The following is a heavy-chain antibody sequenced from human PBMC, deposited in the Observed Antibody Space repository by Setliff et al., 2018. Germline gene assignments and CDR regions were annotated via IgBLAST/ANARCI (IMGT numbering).Heavy chain of an antibody. CDR2: IKQDGSEK. D-gene: IGHD2-15*01. V-gene: IGHV3-7*01. J-gene: IGHJ4*02. Sequence: PGGSLRLSCEASGFTFSNYWMRWVRQTAGKGLEWVAYIKQDGSEKYYVDSVKGRFTISRDNAKNSLYLEMNSLRAEDTGVYYCARDEVNCSGTKCYSGFDSWGQGTLVTVSS. CDR1: GFTFSNYW. CDR3: ARDEVNCSGTKCYSGFDS.